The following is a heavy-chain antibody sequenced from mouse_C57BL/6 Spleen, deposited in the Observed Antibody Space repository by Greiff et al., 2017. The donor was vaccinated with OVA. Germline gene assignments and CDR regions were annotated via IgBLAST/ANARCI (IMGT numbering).Heavy chain of an antibody. CDR3: AKYGSSSWFAY. V-gene: IGHV1-39*01. CDR2: INPNYGTT. Sequence: EVQLVESGPELVKPGASVKISCKASGYSFTDYNMNWVKPSNGKSLEWIGVINPNYGTTSYNQKFKGKATLTVDQSSSTAYMQLNSLTSEDSAVYYCAKYGSSSWFAYWGQGTLVTVSA. D-gene: IGHD1-1*01. CDR1: GYSFTDYN. J-gene: IGHJ3*01.